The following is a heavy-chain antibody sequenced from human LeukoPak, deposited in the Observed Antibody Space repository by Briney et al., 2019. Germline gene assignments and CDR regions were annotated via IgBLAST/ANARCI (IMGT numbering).Heavy chain of an antibody. V-gene: IGHV4-34*01. D-gene: IGHD3-10*01. CDR3: ARHVLLWFGESGSDYFDY. CDR2: IYRTGST. Sequence: SETLSLTCAVYGGSFSGYYWSWIRQPPGKGLEWIGSIYRTGSTNYNPSLKSRVTISVDTSKNQFSLKLSSVTAADTAVYYCARHVLLWFGESGSDYFDYWGQGTLVTVSS. J-gene: IGHJ4*02. CDR1: GGSFSGYY.